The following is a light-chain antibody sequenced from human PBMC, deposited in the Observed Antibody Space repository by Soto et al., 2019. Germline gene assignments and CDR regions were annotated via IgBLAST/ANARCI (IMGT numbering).Light chain of an antibody. J-gene: IGKJ1*01. CDR1: QGISTN. Sequence: DIQLTQSPSFLSASVGDRVTITCRASQGISTNLAWYQQNPGKAPKLLIYAASTLQSGVPPRFSGSTSGTEFTLTISSLQPEDFATYYCQQLNSYPWTFGQGTKVEIK. CDR2: AAS. CDR3: QQLNSYPWT. V-gene: IGKV1-9*01.